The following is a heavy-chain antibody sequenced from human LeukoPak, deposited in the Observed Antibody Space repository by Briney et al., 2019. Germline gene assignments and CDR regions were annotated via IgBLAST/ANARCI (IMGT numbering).Heavy chain of an antibody. Sequence: PGGSLRLSCAASGFTFSSYRNWVRQPPGKGLEWFSSISSTSSYIYYADSLKGRFTISRNNAKNSLYRQMNSRRADDTAVYYCARGQPRYFDWCLGFFDSWGQGELVSVSS. CDR1: GFTFSSYR. J-gene: IGHJ4*03. CDR3: ARGQPRYFDWCLGFFDS. CDR2: ISSTSSYI. D-gene: IGHD3-9*01. V-gene: IGHV3-21*01.